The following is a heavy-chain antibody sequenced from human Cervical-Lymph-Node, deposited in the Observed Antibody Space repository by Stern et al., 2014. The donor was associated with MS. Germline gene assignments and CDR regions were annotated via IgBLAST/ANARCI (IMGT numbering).Heavy chain of an antibody. V-gene: IGHV3-33*01. CDR3: ARDLDYYYYYGMDF. CDR1: GFIFSSYA. Sequence: QVQLVESGGGVVQPGRSLRLSCAASGFIFSSYAMHWVRQAPGKGLEWVALIWYDGSETHYADSVKGRFTISRDTSKNTLYLQMNSLRAEDTAVYFCARDLDYYYYYGMDFWGQGTTVTVSS. CDR2: IWYDGSET. J-gene: IGHJ6*02.